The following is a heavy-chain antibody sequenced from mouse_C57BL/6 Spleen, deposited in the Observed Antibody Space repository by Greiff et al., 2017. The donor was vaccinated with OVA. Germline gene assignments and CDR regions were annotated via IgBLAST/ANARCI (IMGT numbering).Heavy chain of an antibody. Sequence: QVQLQQSGPGLVQPSQSLSITCTVSGFSLTSYGVHWVRQSPGQGLEWLGVIWRGGSTDYNAAFITRLSISKDNSTSHASFKMHSLQAAETAIYYGARRPSWDGDGFAYWGQGTLVTVSA. D-gene: IGHD4-1*01. CDR1: GFSLTSYG. CDR3: ARRPSWDGDGFAY. J-gene: IGHJ3*01. V-gene: IGHV2-2*01. CDR2: IWRGGST.